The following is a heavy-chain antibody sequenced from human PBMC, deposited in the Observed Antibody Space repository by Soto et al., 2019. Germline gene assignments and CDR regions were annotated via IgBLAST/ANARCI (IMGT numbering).Heavy chain of an antibody. CDR1: GGSFSGYY. Sequence: SETLSLTCAVYGGSFSGYYWSWIRQPPGKGLEWIGEINHSGSTNYNPSLKSRVTISVDTSKNQFSLKLSSVTAADTAVYYCARGSQGDAERGWFDPWGQGTLVTVSS. CDR3: ARGSQGDAERGWFDP. V-gene: IGHV4-34*01. J-gene: IGHJ5*02. CDR2: INHSGST. D-gene: IGHD3-10*01.